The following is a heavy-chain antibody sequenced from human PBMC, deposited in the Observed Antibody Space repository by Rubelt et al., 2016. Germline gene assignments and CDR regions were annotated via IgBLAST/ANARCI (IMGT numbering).Heavy chain of an antibody. CDR2: INHSGCT. Sequence: QLQLQESGPGLLKPSETLSLTCAVYGGSFSGYYWTWIRQPPGKGLEWIGEINHSGCTNYNPSLKSHVTIYVDTSKNQFSLSLRSVTAADTAVFYCAGRPQTATDDMGPRGTFDCWGQGTLVTVSS. V-gene: IGHV4-34*01. CDR1: GGSFSGYY. CDR3: AGRPQTATDDMGPRGTFDC. D-gene: IGHD3-10*01. J-gene: IGHJ4*02.